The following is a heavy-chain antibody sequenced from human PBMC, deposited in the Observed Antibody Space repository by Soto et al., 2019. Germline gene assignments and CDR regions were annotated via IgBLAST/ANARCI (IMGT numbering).Heavy chain of an antibody. V-gene: IGHV3-33*01. CDR2: IWYDGSNK. J-gene: IGHJ6*02. CDR3: ARGVTMFRGVICYGMDV. Sequence: QVQLVESGGGVVQPGRSLRLSCAASGFTFSSYGMHWVRQAPGKGLEWVAVIWYDGSNKYYADSVKGRFTISRDNSKNTLYLQIDGLSVEDTAVYDCARGVTMFRGVICYGMDVWGQGTTVTVSS. D-gene: IGHD3-10*01. CDR1: GFTFSSYG.